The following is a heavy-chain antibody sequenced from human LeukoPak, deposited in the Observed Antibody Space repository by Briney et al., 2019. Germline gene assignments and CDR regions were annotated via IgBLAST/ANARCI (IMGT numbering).Heavy chain of an antibody. D-gene: IGHD2-21*01. Sequence: SETLSLTCTVSGGSISSYYWSWIRQPPGKGLEWIGYIYYSGSTNYNPYLKSRVTISVDTSKNQFSLKLSSVTAADTAVYYCARADCGGDCYLDYWGQGTLVTVSS. CDR2: IYYSGST. J-gene: IGHJ4*02. V-gene: IGHV4-59*01. CDR3: ARADCGGDCYLDY. CDR1: GGSISSYY.